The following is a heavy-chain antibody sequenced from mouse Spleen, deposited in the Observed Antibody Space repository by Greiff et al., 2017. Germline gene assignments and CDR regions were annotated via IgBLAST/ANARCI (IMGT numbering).Heavy chain of an antibody. V-gene: IGHV1-9*01. D-gene: IGHD3-1*01. Sequence: QVQLQQSGAELMKPGASVKISCKATGYTFSSYWIEWVKQRPGHGLEWIGEILPGSGSTNYNEKFKGKATFTADTSSNTAYMQLSSLTSEDSAVYYCARRGAARASLDYWGQGTTLTVSS. CDR2: ILPGSGST. J-gene: IGHJ2*01. CDR3: ARRGAARASLDY. CDR1: GYTFSSYW.